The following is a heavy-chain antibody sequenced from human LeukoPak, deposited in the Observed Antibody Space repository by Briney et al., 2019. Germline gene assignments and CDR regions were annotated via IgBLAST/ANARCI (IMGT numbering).Heavy chain of an antibody. CDR1: GYTFTGYY. V-gene: IGHV1-2*04. D-gene: IGHD3-10*01. CDR2: INPNSGGT. Sequence: ASVKVSCKASGYTFTGYYMHWVRQAPGQGLEWMGWINPNSGGTNYAQKFQGWVTMTRDTSISTAYMELSRLRSDDTAVYYCARGSHYYGSGSPGAFDIWGQGTMVTVSS. CDR3: ARGSHYYGSGSPGAFDI. J-gene: IGHJ3*02.